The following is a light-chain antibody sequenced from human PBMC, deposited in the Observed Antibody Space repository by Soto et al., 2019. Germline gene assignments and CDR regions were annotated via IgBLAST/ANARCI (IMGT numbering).Light chain of an antibody. Sequence: SATRSXXXSQSVSSSYSAWYQQQPRQPTRLIIFAASNRAAGIPGMFSGSGSGTDFPLTISILEAEDVAGYCCQQHSCPPVTFGQGTKVDIK. CDR3: QQHSCPPVT. CDR2: AAS. CDR1: QSVSSSY. V-gene: IGKV3D-20*02. J-gene: IGKJ1*01.